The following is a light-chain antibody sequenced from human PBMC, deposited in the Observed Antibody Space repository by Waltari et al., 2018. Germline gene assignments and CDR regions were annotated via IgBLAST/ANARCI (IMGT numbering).Light chain of an antibody. V-gene: IGKV1-6*01. CDR2: AAS. J-gene: IGKJ1*01. Sequence: AIQMTQSPSSLSASVGDRITITCRASQGIRNDLGWYQQKPGNAPKPLIYAASSVQSGVPSRFSGSGSGTDFTLSISSLQPEDFATYYCLQDYSYPRTFGQGTKVEI. CDR1: QGIRND. CDR3: LQDYSYPRT.